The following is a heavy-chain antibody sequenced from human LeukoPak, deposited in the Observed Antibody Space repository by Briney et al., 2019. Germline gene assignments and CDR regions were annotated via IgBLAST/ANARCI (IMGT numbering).Heavy chain of an antibody. CDR2: IHYSGST. CDR3: ARDGGGAKSSHGRYYMDV. Sequence: SETLSLTCTVSGASISSSSYYWGWIRQPPGKGLEWIGSIHYSGSTYYNSSLKSRVTISVDTSKSQFSLKLSSVTAADTAVYYCARDGGGAKSSHGRYYMDVWGKGTTVTVSS. D-gene: IGHD6-13*01. V-gene: IGHV4-39*07. J-gene: IGHJ6*03. CDR1: GASISSSSYY.